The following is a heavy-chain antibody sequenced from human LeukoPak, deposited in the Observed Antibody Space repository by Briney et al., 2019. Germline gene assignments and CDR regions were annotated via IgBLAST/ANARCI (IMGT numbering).Heavy chain of an antibody. V-gene: IGHV4-38-2*02. D-gene: IGHD4-23*01. CDR3: ARMVIRWFDP. Sequence: SETLSLTCTVSGYSISSGCYWGWIRQPPGKGLEWIGSIYHSGSTYYNPSLKSRVTISVDTSKNQFSLKLSSVTAADTAVYYCARMVIRWFDPWGQGTLVTVSS. CDR2: IYHSGST. CDR1: GYSISSGCY. J-gene: IGHJ5*02.